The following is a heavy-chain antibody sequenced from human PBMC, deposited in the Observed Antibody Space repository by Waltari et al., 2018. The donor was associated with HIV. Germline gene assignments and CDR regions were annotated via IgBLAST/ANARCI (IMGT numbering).Heavy chain of an antibody. CDR1: GYSISSGYL. J-gene: IGHJ6*02. Sequence: QVQLHESGPGLVKPSETLSLTCGVSGYSISSGYLWGWIRQAPGKGLEWIGHIYHSGTTNYNPSMQGRVTLSGDTSKNQFSLRLNAVTAADTAVYFCARGADRGDDRRDYYGMDVWGQGTTVTVSS. V-gene: IGHV4-38-2*01. CDR2: IYHSGTT. D-gene: IGHD4-17*01. CDR3: ARGADRGDDRRDYYGMDV.